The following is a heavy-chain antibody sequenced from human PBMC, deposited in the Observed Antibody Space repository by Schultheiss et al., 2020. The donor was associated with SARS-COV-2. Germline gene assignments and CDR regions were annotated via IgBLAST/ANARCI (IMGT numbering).Heavy chain of an antibody. J-gene: IGHJ6*03. V-gene: IGHV4-38-2*02. CDR3: ARFLPEDIVVVPAASYYYYYYMDV. CDR1: GGSISSGYY. CDR2: IYHSGST. D-gene: IGHD2-2*01. Sequence: SQTLSLTCTVSGGSISSGYYWGWIRQPPGKGLEWIGSIYHSGSTYYNPSLKSRVTISVDTSKNQFSLKLSSVTAADTAVYYCARFLPEDIVVVPAASYYYYYYMDVWGKGTTVTVSS.